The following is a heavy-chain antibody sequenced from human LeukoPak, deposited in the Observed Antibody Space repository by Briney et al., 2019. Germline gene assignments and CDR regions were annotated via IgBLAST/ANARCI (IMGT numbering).Heavy chain of an antibody. J-gene: IGHJ3*02. CDR3: ARGKTAFDI. CDR1: GGSFSGYY. V-gene: IGHV4-34*01. Sequence: SETLSLTCAVYGGSFSGYYWSWIRQPPGKGLEWIGEISHSGSTNYNPSLKSRVTISVDTSKNQFSLKLGSVTAADTAVYYCARGKTAFDIWGQGTMVTVSS. CDR2: ISHSGST.